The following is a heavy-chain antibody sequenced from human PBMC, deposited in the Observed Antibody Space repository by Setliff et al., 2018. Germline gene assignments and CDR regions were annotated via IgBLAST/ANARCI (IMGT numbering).Heavy chain of an antibody. CDR1: GGSLITYY. CDR2: INTSGTT. J-gene: IGHJ5*02. CDR3: AGGLPGDYDFNCFDT. D-gene: IGHD3-3*01. Sequence: SETLSLTCTVSGGSLITYYWSWIRQPAGKELEWIGRINTSGTTRYNPSLRSRATLSVDESMNRFSLNLNSVTAADTAVYYCAGGLPGDYDFNCFDTWGQGALVTVSS. V-gene: IGHV4-4*07.